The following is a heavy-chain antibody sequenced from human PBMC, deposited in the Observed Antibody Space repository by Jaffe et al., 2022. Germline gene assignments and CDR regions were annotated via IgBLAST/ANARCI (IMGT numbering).Heavy chain of an antibody. D-gene: IGHD3-9*01. V-gene: IGHV4-39*01. CDR3: ARHRSTYYDILTGYSYAFDI. CDR1: GGSISSSSYY. Sequence: QLQLQESGPGLVKPSETLSLTCTVSGGSISSSSYYWGWIRQPPGKGLEWIGSIYYSGSTYYNPSLKSRVTISVDTSKNQFSLKLSSVTAADTAVYYCARHRSTYYDILTGYSYAFDIWGQGTMVTVSS. J-gene: IGHJ3*02. CDR2: IYYSGST.